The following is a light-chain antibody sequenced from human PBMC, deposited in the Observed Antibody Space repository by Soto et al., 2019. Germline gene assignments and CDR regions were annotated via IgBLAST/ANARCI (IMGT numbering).Light chain of an antibody. CDR2: EVS. CDR1: SSDVGGYNY. Sequence: SALTQPASVSGSPGQSITISCTGTSSDVGGYNYVSWYQQHPGKAPKLMIYEVSNRPSGVSNRFSGSKSGNTASLTISGLQAEDEDDYYCSSYTRSSLVVFGGGTKVTVL. CDR3: SSYTRSSLVV. V-gene: IGLV2-14*01. J-gene: IGLJ2*01.